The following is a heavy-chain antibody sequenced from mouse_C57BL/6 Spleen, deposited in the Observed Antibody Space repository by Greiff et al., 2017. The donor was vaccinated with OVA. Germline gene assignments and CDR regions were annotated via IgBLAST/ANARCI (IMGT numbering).Heavy chain of an antibody. D-gene: IGHD1-1*01. CDR2: IWSGGST. V-gene: IGHV2-2*01. CDR1: GFSLTSYG. J-gene: IGHJ4*01. Sequence: QVQLKEPGPGLVQPSQRLSITCTVSGFSLTSYGVHWVRQSPGKGLEWLGVIWSGGSTDYNAAFISRLSISQETAKSQVFIKINSLQADDTAIYYCDRNREGSYAMDYWGQGTSVTVSS. CDR3: DRNREGSYAMDY.